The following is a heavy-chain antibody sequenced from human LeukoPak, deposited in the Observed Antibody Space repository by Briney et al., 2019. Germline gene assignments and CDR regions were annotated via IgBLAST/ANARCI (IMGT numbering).Heavy chain of an antibody. CDR3: ARALLRYFDWLPSPSDAFDI. V-gene: IGHV3-48*03. Sequence: GGSLRLSCAASGFTFSSYEMNWVRQAPGKGLEWVSYISSSGSTIYYADSVKGRFTISRDNAKNSLYLQMNSLRAEDTAVYYCARALLRYFDWLPSPSDAFDIWGQGTMVTVSS. D-gene: IGHD3-9*01. CDR1: GFTFSSYE. CDR2: ISSSGSTI. J-gene: IGHJ3*02.